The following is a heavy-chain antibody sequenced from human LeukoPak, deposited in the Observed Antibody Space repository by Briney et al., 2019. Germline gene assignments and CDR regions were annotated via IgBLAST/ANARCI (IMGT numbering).Heavy chain of an antibody. V-gene: IGHV3-23*01. CDR2: ISGSGGST. J-gene: IGHJ4*02. CDR1: GFTFSSYA. CDR3: AKVQQQLWDY. Sequence: PGGSLRLSCAASGFTFSSYAMSRVRQAPGRGLEWVSAISGSGGSTYYADSVKGRLTISRDNSKNTLYLQMNSLRAEDTAVYYCAKVQQQLWDYWGQGTLVTVSS. D-gene: IGHD6-13*01.